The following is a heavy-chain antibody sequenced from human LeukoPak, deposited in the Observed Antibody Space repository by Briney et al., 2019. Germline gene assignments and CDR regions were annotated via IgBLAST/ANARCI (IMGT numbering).Heavy chain of an antibody. Sequence: PSQTLSLTCAVSGVSISSGGYSWSWIRQPPGKGLEWIGYIYHSGSTYYNPSLKSRVTISVDRSKNQFSLKLSSVTAADTAVYYCARGGQGYGDYNWFDPWGQGTLVTVSS. J-gene: IGHJ5*02. CDR3: ARGGQGYGDYNWFDP. V-gene: IGHV4-30-2*01. CDR2: IYHSGST. D-gene: IGHD4-17*01. CDR1: GVSISSGGYS.